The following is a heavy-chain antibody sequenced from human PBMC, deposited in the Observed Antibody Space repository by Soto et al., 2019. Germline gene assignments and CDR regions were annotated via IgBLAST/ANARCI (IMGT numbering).Heavy chain of an antibody. D-gene: IGHD1-26*01. CDR3: ARVVGAPNWFDP. J-gene: IGHJ5*02. CDR2: SRNKANSYTT. Sequence: EVQLVESGGGLVQPGGSLRLSCAASGFTFSDHQMDWVRQAPGKGLEWVGRSRNKANSYTTEYAASVKGRFTISRDDSKNSLYLLMNSLKIEDTAVYYCARVVGAPNWFDPWGQGTLVTVSS. CDR1: GFTFSDHQ. V-gene: IGHV3-72*01.